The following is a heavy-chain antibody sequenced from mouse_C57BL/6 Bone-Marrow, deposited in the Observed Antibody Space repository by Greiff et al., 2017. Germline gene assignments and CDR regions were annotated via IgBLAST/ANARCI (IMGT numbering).Heavy chain of an antibody. J-gene: IGHJ3*01. CDR3: TRPVYGSGFAY. Sequence: VQLQQSGAELVRPGASVTLSCKASGYTFTDYEMHWVKQTPVHGLEWIGAIDPETGGTAYNQKFKGKAILTADKSSSTAYMELRSLTSEDSAVYYCTRPVYGSGFAYWGQGTLVTVSA. D-gene: IGHD1-1*01. CDR1: GYTFTDYE. V-gene: IGHV1-15*01. CDR2: IDPETGGT.